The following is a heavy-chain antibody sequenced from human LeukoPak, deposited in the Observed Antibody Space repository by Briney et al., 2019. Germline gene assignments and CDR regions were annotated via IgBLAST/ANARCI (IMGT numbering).Heavy chain of an antibody. J-gene: IGHJ3*02. CDR2: IDPSDSYT. CDR3: ARIGRGLLWFGESTLDAFDI. CDR1: GYRFISYW. D-gene: IGHD3-10*01. Sequence: GASPQLSRQGSGYRFISYWISWVRQLPGKALEWMGRIDPSDSYTNYSPSFQGHVTISADKSISTAYLQWSSLKASDTAMYYCARIGRGLLWFGESTLDAFDIWGQGTMVTVSS. V-gene: IGHV5-10-1*01.